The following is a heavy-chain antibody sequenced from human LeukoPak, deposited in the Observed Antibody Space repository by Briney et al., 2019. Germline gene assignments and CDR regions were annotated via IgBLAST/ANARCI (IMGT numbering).Heavy chain of an antibody. Sequence: GGSLRLSCAASGFTFSSYVMHWVRQAPGKGLEGVAFIRYDGSNKYYADSVKGRFTISRDNSKNTLYLQINSLRAEDTAVYYCAKDHLYYYGSGSTLDYWGQGTLVTVSS. CDR2: IRYDGSNK. D-gene: IGHD3-10*01. CDR3: AKDHLYYYGSGSTLDY. V-gene: IGHV3-30*02. J-gene: IGHJ4*02. CDR1: GFTFSSYV.